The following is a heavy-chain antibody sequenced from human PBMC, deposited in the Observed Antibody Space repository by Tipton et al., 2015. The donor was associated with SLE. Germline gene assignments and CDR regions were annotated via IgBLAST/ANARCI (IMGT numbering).Heavy chain of an antibody. CDR2: IYYSGST. V-gene: IGHV4-31*03. J-gene: IGHJ3*02. CDR1: GGSVSSISYH. Sequence: TLSLTCTVSGGSVSSISYHWSWIRQHPGKGLEWIGYIYYSGSTYYNPSLESRVTISVDTSKNQFSLKLSSVTAADTAVYYCARVMGPGQAFDIWGQGTMVTVSS. D-gene: IGHD5-24*01. CDR3: ARVMGPGQAFDI.